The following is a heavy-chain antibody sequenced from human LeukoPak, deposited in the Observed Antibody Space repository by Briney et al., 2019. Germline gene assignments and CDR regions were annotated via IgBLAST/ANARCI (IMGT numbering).Heavy chain of an antibody. CDR2: MNPNSGNT. Sequence: ASVKVSCKASGYTFTSYGISWVRQATGQGLEWMGWMNPNSGNTGYAQKFQGRVTMTRNTSISTAYMELSSLRSEDTAVYYCARGPVEMARKNWFDPWGQGTLVTVSS. CDR3: ARGPVEMARKNWFDP. D-gene: IGHD5-24*01. CDR1: GYTFTSYG. V-gene: IGHV1-8*02. J-gene: IGHJ5*02.